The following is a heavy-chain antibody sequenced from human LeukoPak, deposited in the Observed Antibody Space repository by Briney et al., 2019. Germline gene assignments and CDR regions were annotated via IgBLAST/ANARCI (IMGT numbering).Heavy chain of an antibody. CDR1: GGTFSSYA. V-gene: IGHV1-69*04. D-gene: IGHD3-10*01. CDR2: IIPILGIA. J-gene: IGHJ5*02. Sequence: GSSVKVSCKASGGTFSSYAISWVRQAPGQGLEWMGRIIPILGIANYAQKFQGRVTITADKSTSTAYMELSSLRSEDTAVYYCARDATMVRGVGPNWFDPWGQGTLVTVSS. CDR3: ARDATMVRGVGPNWFDP.